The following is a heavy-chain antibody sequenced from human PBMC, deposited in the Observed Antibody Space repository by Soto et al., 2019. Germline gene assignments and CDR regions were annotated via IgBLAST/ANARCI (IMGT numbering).Heavy chain of an antibody. CDR2: IHPDTLTT. J-gene: IGHJ5*02. Sequence: QVQLVQSGAEVKNPGASMRISCKTSGYNFLNFYIHWVRQAPGQGLEWMELIHPDTLTTTNAQQCQCRVSLTSDTSTETVYMELSGLKGEDLAVYYCAKDHYGISVGWLDPWGQGTLITVSS. D-gene: IGHD3-16*01. V-gene: IGHV1-46*01. CDR1: GYNFLNFY. CDR3: AKDHYGISVGWLDP.